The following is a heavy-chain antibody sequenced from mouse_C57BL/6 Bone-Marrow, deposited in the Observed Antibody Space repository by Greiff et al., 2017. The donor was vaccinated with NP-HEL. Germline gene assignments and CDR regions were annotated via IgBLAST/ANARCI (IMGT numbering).Heavy chain of an antibody. J-gene: IGHJ2*01. Sequence: QVQLQQSGPELVKPGASVTISCKASGYAFSSSWMNWVKQRPGKGLEWIGRIYPGDGDTNYNGKFKGKATLTADKSSSTAYMQLSSLTSEDSAVYFCARGVYYFDYWGQGTTLTVSS. CDR2: IYPGDGDT. CDR1: GYAFSSSW. V-gene: IGHV1-82*01. CDR3: ARGVYYFDY.